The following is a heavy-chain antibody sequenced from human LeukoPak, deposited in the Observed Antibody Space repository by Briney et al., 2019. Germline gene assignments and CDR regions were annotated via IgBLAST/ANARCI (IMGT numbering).Heavy chain of an antibody. D-gene: IGHD5-12*01. J-gene: IGHJ4*02. CDR3: ASDIVATMGFDY. CDR1: GGTFSSFA. Sequence: ASVKVSFKASGGTFSSFAISWVRQATGQGLEWMGWINPNSGGTNYAQKFQGRVTMTRDTSISTAYMELSRLRSDDTAVYYCASDIVATMGFDYWGQGTLVTVSS. V-gene: IGHV1-2*02. CDR2: INPNSGGT.